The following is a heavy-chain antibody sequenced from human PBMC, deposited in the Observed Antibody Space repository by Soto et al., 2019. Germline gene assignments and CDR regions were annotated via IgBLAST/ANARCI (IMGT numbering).Heavy chain of an antibody. CDR2: IYNNGGT. Sequence: SETLSLTCTVSGDSITSSYWTWIRQPPGKGLEWIGYIYNNGGTNYNPSLKSRVTVSMDTSKNQFSLTLTSVTAADTAVYYCARDFFFFYFVSVFPPYVFDSWGKGILVTVS. CDR3: ARDFFFFYFVSVFPPYVFDS. CDR1: GDSITSSY. V-gene: IGHV4-59*01. J-gene: IGHJ3*02. D-gene: IGHD3-9*01.